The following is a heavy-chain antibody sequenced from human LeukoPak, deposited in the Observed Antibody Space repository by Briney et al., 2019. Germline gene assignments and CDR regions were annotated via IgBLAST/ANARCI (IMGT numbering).Heavy chain of an antibody. CDR1: GVSFSGYY. V-gene: IGHV4-34*01. J-gene: IGHJ4*02. CDR3: ARVGYYDSSGYYYRLDY. D-gene: IGHD3-22*01. CDR2: TNHSGST. Sequence: KSSETLSLTCAVYGVSFSGYYWSWIRQPPGKGLEWIGETNHSGSTNYNPSLKSRVTISVDTSKNQISLKLSSVTAADTAVYYCARVGYYDSSGYYYRLDYWGQGTLVTVSS.